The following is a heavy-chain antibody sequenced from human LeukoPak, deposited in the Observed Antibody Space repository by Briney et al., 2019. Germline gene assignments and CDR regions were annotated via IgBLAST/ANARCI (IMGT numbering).Heavy chain of an antibody. Sequence: GGSLRLSCAASGFTFSSYSMHWVRQAPGKGLEWVAFIRYDGSNKYYADSVKGRFTISRDNSKNTLYLQMNSLRAEDTAVYYCAKDHNYYGSGSYYSYYYYMDVWGKGTTVTISS. V-gene: IGHV3-30*02. D-gene: IGHD3-10*01. CDR2: IRYDGSNK. CDR3: AKDHNYYGSGSYYSYYYYMDV. CDR1: GFTFSSYS. J-gene: IGHJ6*03.